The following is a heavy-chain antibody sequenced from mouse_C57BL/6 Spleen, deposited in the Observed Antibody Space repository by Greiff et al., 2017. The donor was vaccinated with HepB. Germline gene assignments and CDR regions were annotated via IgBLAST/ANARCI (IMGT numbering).Heavy chain of an antibody. CDR1: GFTFSSYG. CDR2: ISSGGSYT. Sequence: EVKLMESGGELVKPGGSLKLSCAASGFTFSSYGMSWVRQTPDKRLEWVATISSGGSYTYYPDSVKGRFTISRDNAKNTLYLQMSSLKSEDTAMYDCARHSYWDFDYWGQGTTLTVSS. CDR3: ARHSYWDFDY. D-gene: IGHD2-10*01. V-gene: IGHV5-6*01. J-gene: IGHJ2*01.